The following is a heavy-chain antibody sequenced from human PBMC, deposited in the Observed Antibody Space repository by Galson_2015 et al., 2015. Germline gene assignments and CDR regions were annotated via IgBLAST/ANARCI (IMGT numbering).Heavy chain of an antibody. J-gene: IGHJ4*02. D-gene: IGHD3-10*01. CDR1: GGTFSGYA. CDR3: ARQTTYYYGSGSYYIGYYFDN. V-gene: IGHV1-69*13. Sequence: SVKVSCKASGGTFSGYAISWVRQAPGQGLEWMGGIIPIFGTANYAQKFQGRVTITADESTSTAYMELSSLRSEDTAVYYCARQTTYYYGSGSYYIGYYFDNWGQGTLVTVSS. CDR2: IIPIFGTA.